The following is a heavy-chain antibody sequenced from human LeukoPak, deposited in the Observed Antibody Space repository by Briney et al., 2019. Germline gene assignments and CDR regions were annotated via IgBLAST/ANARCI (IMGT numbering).Heavy chain of an antibody. CDR3: ARATYYYDSSGYYPARGFDY. CDR1: GFTFTTYW. Sequence: GGSLRLSCAASGFTFTTYWMSWVRQAPGKGLEWVANIKQDGTEKYYVDSVKGRFTISRDNAKNSLYLQMNSLRAEDTAVYYCARATYYYDSSGYYPARGFDYWGQGTLVTVSS. V-gene: IGHV3-7*01. CDR2: IKQDGTEK. J-gene: IGHJ4*02. D-gene: IGHD3-22*01.